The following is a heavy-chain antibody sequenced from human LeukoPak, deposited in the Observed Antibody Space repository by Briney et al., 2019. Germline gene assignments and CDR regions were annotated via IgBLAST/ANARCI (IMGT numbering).Heavy chain of an antibody. V-gene: IGHV3-9*01. Sequence: PGGSLRLSCAASGFTFSSYGMHWVRQAPGKGLEWVSGISWNSGSIGYADSVKGRFTISRDNAKNSLYLQMNSLRAEDTALYYCAKLDGYSDYWGQGTLVTVSS. J-gene: IGHJ4*02. CDR2: ISWNSGSI. CDR3: AKLDGYSDY. D-gene: IGHD2-21*01. CDR1: GFTFSSYG.